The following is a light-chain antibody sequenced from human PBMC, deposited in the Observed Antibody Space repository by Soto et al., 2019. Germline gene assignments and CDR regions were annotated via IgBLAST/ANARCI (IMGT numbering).Light chain of an antibody. V-gene: IGKV3-20*01. CDR1: QSLSNSQ. J-gene: IGKJ3*01. CDR2: GTS. Sequence: ENVLTQSPGTLSLSPGERAILSCRASQSLSNSQLAWYQQKPGQAPRLLFSGTSSRATGIPDRFSGSGSGTDFTLTINRLEPEDFAVYYCQQYGNSPFTFGPGTTVDFK. CDR3: QQYGNSPFT.